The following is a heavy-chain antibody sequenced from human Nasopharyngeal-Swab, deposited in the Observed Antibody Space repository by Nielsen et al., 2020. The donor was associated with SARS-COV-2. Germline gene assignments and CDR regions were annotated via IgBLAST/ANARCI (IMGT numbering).Heavy chain of an antibody. CDR1: GGSISSYY. V-gene: IGHV4-59*01. Sequence: SETLSLTCTVSGGSISSYYWSWIRQPPGKGLEWIGYIYYSGSTNYNPSLKSRVTISVDTSKNQFSLKLSSVTAADTAVYYCARALYYYYYMDVWGKGATVTVSS. J-gene: IGHJ6*03. CDR2: IYYSGST. CDR3: ARALYYYYYMDV.